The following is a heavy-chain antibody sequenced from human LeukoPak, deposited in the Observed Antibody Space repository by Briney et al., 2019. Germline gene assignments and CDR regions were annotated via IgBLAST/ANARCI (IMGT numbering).Heavy chain of an antibody. Sequence: GGSLRLSCAASGFTFSSYAMSWVRQAPGKGLEWVSGISGSGGSTYYADSVKGRFTISRDKSKNTLYLQMNSLRAEDTAVYYCAKDLSQRDDYGESLFDYWGQGALVTVSS. D-gene: IGHD4-17*01. V-gene: IGHV3-23*01. J-gene: IGHJ4*02. CDR2: ISGSGGST. CDR3: AKDLSQRDDYGESLFDY. CDR1: GFTFSSYA.